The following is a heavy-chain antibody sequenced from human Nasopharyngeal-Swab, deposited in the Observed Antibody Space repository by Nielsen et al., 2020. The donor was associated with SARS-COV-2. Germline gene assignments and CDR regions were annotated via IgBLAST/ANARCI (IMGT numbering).Heavy chain of an antibody. D-gene: IGHD6-19*01. J-gene: IGHJ5*01. Sequence: PGKGLEWVSAISGNGGSTYYADSVKGSFTISRDNSKNTLYLQMNSLRAEDTAVYYCAKGPWTYSSCWFGSWGQGTLVTVSS. V-gene: IGHV3-23*01. CDR3: AKGPWTYSSCWFGS. CDR2: ISGNGGST.